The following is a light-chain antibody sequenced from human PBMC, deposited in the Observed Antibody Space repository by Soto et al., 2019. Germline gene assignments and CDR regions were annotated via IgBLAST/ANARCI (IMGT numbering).Light chain of an antibody. Sequence: YELTQPPSVSVAPGKTARITCGGNNIGSKSVHWYQQKPGQAPVLVIYYDSDRPSGIPERFSGSNSANTATLTISRVEAGDEADYYCQVWDSSSDHPVFGGGTQLTVL. CDR2: YDS. J-gene: IGLJ7*01. CDR1: NIGSKS. CDR3: QVWDSSSDHPV. V-gene: IGLV3-21*04.